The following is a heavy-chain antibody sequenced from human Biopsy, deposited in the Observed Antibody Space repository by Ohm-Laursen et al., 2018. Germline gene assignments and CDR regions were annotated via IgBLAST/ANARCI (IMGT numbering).Heavy chain of an antibody. CDR2: ITGGGNYI. D-gene: IGHD4-17*01. CDR1: GFSLSGYA. CDR3: ATAGDGAPYFDL. Sequence: SLRLSCTASGFSLSGYAMNWVRQAPGKGLEWVSSITGGGNYINYADSVRGRFTISRDNSKNSVYLQMSSLRAEDTAVYYCATAGDGAPYFDLWGRGTVVTVSS. V-gene: IGHV3-21*06. J-gene: IGHJ4*02.